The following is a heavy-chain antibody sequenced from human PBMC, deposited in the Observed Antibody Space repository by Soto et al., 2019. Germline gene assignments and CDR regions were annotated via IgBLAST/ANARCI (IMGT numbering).Heavy chain of an antibody. CDR3: GKGRSGDVGVFY. CDR1: GYTFTGYY. Sequence: QVQLVQSGAEVKKSGASVKVSCKASGYTFTGYYIHWVRQAPGQGPERMGEISPNSGGTKYAQRFQGRVTMTRDTSITTVYMELSNLSPDDTAVYYCGKGRSGDVGVFYWGQGTLVTVYS. D-gene: IGHD1-26*01. J-gene: IGHJ4*02. CDR2: ISPNSGGT. V-gene: IGHV1-2*02.